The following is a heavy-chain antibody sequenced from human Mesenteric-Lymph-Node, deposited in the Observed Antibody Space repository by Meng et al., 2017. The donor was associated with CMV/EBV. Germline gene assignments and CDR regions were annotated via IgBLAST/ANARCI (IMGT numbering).Heavy chain of an antibody. CDR1: FPNYW. D-gene: IGHD2-15*01. CDR3: ARGNLGYCSDGRCSDFDY. Sequence: FPNYWIAWVRHTPGKGLEWMGIIYPHDSDTRYSPSFQGQVTISVDKAIRTAYLQWGSLKASDTAMYYCARGNLGYCSDGRCSDFDYWGQGTLVTVSS. J-gene: IGHJ4*02. V-gene: IGHV5-51*01. CDR2: IYPHDSDT.